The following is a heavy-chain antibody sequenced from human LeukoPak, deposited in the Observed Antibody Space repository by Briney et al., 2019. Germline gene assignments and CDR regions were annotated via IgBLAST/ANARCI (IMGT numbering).Heavy chain of an antibody. CDR2: IKQDGSEK. Sequence: PGGSLRLSCAASGFTFSSDWMSWVRQAPGKGLEWVANIKQDGSEKYYVDSVKGRFTISRDNAKNSLYLQMNSLRAEDTAVYYCARDPGVRLPYWGQGTLVTVSS. D-gene: IGHD2-8*01. V-gene: IGHV3-7*01. CDR3: ARDPGVRLPY. CDR1: GFTFSSDW. J-gene: IGHJ4*02.